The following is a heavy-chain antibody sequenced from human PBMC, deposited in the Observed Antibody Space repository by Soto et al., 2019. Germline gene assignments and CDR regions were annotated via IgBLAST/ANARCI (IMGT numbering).Heavy chain of an antibody. J-gene: IGHJ3*02. Sequence: ASVKVSCKASGYTFTSYGIGWVRQAPGQGLEWMGWISAYNGNTNYAQKLQGRVTMTTDTSTSTAYMELRSLRSDGTAVYYCARDKDIVVVVAANGAFDIWGQGTMVTVSS. CDR2: ISAYNGNT. CDR1: GYTFTSYG. CDR3: ARDKDIVVVVAANGAFDI. D-gene: IGHD2-15*01. V-gene: IGHV1-18*01.